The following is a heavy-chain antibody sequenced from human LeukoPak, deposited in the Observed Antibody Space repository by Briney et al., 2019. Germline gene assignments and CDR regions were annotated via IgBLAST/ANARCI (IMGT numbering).Heavy chain of an antibody. CDR1: GFTFSTYS. Sequence: GGSLTLSCAASGFTFSTYSMNWVRQAPGKGLEWVSSISSGSSYIYYADSVKGRFTISRDNAKNSLYLQMNSLRAEDTAVYYCARAQRGYSGYDPGDYFDYWGQGTLVTVSS. CDR3: ARAQRGYSGYDPGDYFDY. V-gene: IGHV3-21*01. D-gene: IGHD5-12*01. J-gene: IGHJ4*02. CDR2: ISSGSSYI.